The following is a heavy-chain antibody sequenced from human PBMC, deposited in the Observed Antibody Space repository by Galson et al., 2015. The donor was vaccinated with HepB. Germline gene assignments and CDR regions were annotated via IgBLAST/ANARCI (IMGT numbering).Heavy chain of an antibody. CDR3: ARDMEYCSSSSCYLNWYFDL. CDR1: GGSISSTNYY. D-gene: IGHD2-2*01. J-gene: IGHJ2*01. CDR2: VYTSGTT. Sequence: TLSLTCTVSGGSISSTNYYWSWIRQPAGKGLEWIGRVYTSGTTKYNPSLKSRVIMSVDTSKNQFSLKLSSVTAADAGVYYCARDMEYCSSSSCYLNWYFDLWGRGTLVTVSS. V-gene: IGHV4-61*02.